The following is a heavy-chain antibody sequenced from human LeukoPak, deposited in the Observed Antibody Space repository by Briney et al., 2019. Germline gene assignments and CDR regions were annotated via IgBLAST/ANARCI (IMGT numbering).Heavy chain of an antibody. CDR2: INHSGST. V-gene: IGHV4-34*01. Sequence: SSETLSLTCAVYGGSFSGYYWSWIRQPPGKGLEWIGEINHSGSTNYNPSLKSRVTISVDTSKNQSSLKLSSVTAADTAVYYCARSGYSYGYNYYYGMDVWGQGTTVTVSS. J-gene: IGHJ6*02. CDR1: GGSFSGYY. CDR3: ARSGYSYGYNYYYGMDV. D-gene: IGHD5-18*01.